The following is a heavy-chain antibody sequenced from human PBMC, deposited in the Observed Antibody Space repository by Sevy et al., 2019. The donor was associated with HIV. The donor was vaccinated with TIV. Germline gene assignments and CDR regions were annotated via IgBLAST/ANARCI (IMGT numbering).Heavy chain of an antibody. CDR3: AREIVLMVYATYYLDY. CDR1: GGSISSGSYY. V-gene: IGHV4-61*02. D-gene: IGHD2-8*01. Sequence: SETLSLTCTVSGGSISSGSYYWSWIRQPAGKGLEWIGRIYTSGSTNNNPSLKSRVTMSVDTSKNQFSLKLSSVTAADTAVYYCAREIVLMVYATYYLDYWGQGTLVTVSS. CDR2: IYTSGST. J-gene: IGHJ4*02.